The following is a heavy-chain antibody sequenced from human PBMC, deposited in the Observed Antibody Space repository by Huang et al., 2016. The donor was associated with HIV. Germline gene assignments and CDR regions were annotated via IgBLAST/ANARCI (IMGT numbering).Heavy chain of an antibody. CDR3: AKLRRRDYSGSDAFDI. D-gene: IGHD4-4*01. Sequence: QLVQSGPELKKPGESLTISCKASGYTFSIYWIGWVRQMSGKGLEWSGIIYADDSDARYSPSFQGQGAFSADKSNTSAYLHWRSLKASDTAMYYCAKLRRRDYSGSDAFDIWGQGTMVVVSS. J-gene: IGHJ3*02. CDR2: IYADDSDA. V-gene: IGHV5-51*01. CDR1: GYTFSIYW.